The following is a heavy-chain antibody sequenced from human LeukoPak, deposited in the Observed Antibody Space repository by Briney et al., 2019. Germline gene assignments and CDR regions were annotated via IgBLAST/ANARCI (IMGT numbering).Heavy chain of an antibody. D-gene: IGHD3-3*01. V-gene: IGHV3-21*01. Sequence: GGSLRLSCAASGFTFSSYSMNWVRQAPGKGLEWVSSISSSSSYIYYADSVKGRFTISRDNAKNSLYLQMNSLRAEDRAVYYCARATIFGVVPRVDAFDIWGQGTMVTVSS. CDR2: ISSSSSYI. CDR3: ARATIFGVVPRVDAFDI. J-gene: IGHJ3*02. CDR1: GFTFSSYS.